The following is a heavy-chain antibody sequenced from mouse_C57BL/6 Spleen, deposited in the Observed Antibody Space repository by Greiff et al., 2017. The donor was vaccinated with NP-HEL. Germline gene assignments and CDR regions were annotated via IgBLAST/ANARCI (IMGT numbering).Heavy chain of an antibody. V-gene: IGHV1-26*01. CDR3: ARTWLLPYYAMDY. CDR2: INPNNGGT. CDR1: GYTFTDYY. D-gene: IGHD2-3*01. J-gene: IGHJ4*01. Sequence: VHVKQSGPELVKPGASVKISCKASGYTFTDYYMNWVKQSHGKSLEWIGDINPNNGGTSYNQKFKGKATLTVDKSSSTAYMELRSLTSEDSAVYYCARTWLLPYYAMDYWGQGTSVTVSS.